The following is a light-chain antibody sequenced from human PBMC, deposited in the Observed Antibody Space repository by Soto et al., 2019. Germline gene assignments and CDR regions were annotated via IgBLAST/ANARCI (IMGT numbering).Light chain of an antibody. V-gene: IGKV1-5*03. CDR3: QQYNSYET. CDR1: QSISIW. CDR2: KAS. J-gene: IGKJ1*01. Sequence: DIQMTQSPSTLSASVGDRVTITCRASQSISIWLAWYQQKPGKAPKLLIYKASSLESGVPSRFSGSGSGTEFTLTISRLQHDDFATYYCQQYNSYETFGQGTKVEIK.